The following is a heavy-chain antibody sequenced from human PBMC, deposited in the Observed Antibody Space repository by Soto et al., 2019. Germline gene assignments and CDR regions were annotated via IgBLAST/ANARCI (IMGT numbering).Heavy chain of an antibody. CDR2: INPSGGTT. CDR3: ARVPLYYDSSGYYYDHYYGMDV. J-gene: IGHJ6*02. D-gene: IGHD3-22*01. V-gene: IGHV1-46*01. CDR1: GYTFTSYY. Sequence: ASVKVSCKASGYTFTSYYMYWVRQAPGQGLEWVGIINPSGGTTNYAQKFQDRVTMTRDTSTSTVYMELRSLRAEDTAVYYCARVPLYYDSSGYYYDHYYGMDVWGQGTTVTVSS.